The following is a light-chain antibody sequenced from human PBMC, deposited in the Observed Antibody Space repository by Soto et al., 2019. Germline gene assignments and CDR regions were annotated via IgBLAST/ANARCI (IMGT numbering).Light chain of an antibody. CDR3: SSYTRSTTWL. CDR2: EVS. Sequence: QSALTQPASVSGSPGQSITISCTGSISDVGAYNYVSWYQQHPGKAPKLMIYEVSNRPSGVAFRFSGSKSGNTASLTISGLQAEDEGDYFCSSYTRSTTWLFGGGTKVTV. J-gene: IGLJ3*02. V-gene: IGLV2-14*01. CDR1: ISDVGAYNY.